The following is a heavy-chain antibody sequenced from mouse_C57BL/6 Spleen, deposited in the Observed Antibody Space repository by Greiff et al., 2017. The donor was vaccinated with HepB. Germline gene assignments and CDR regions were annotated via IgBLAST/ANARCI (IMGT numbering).Heavy chain of an antibody. D-gene: IGHD1-1*01. Sequence: EVQGVESGGGLVKPGGSLKLSCAASGFTFSDYGMHWVRQAPEKGLEWVAYISSGSSTIYYADTVKGRFTISRDNAKNTLFLQMTSLRYEDTAMYYCARGDYYGSSGDAMDYWGQGTSVTVAS. J-gene: IGHJ4*01. CDR2: ISSGSSTI. CDR1: GFTFSDYG. V-gene: IGHV5-17*01. CDR3: ARGDYYGSSGDAMDY.